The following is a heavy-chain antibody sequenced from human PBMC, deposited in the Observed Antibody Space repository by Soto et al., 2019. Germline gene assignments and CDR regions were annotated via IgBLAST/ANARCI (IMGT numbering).Heavy chain of an antibody. D-gene: IGHD2-21*02. CDR3: AGGCGGNSPWYFDL. J-gene: IGHJ2*01. CDR1: GGSISSYY. CDR2: IYYSGST. V-gene: IGHV4-59*01. Sequence: QVQLQESGPGLVKPSETLSLTCTVSGGSISSYYWSWIRQPPGKGLEWIGYIYYSGSTNYNPSLKSRVTISVDTSKNQFSLELSSVTAADTAVYYCAGGCGGNSPWYFDLWGRGTLVTVSS.